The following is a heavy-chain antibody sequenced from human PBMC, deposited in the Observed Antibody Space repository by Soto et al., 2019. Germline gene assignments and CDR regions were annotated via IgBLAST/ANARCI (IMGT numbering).Heavy chain of an antibody. CDR2: ISGSGGST. J-gene: IGHJ4*02. V-gene: IGHV3-23*01. Sequence: GPLRLYYAAAGFDCSGNVMSGDRQEQRKGLEWVPAISGSGGSTYYADPVKGRFNITRDNSKNTLYPQMNSLTAEDTAVYYSAKDRSVEFGELLKRSPLDYWGQGTLVTVYS. CDR1: GFDCSGNV. D-gene: IGHD3-10*01. CDR3: AKDRSVEFGELLKRSPLDY.